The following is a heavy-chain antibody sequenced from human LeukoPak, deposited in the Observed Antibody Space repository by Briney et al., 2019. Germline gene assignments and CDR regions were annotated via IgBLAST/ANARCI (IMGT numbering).Heavy chain of an antibody. CDR3: ARDPSSVVPAVLDY. Sequence: ASVTVSCKASDYTFTGYYMHWVWQAPGQGLEWMGWINPNSGGTNYAQKFQGRVTMTRDTSISTAYMELSRLRSDDTAVYYCARDPSSVVPAVLDYWGQGTLVTVSS. D-gene: IGHD2-2*01. V-gene: IGHV1-2*02. CDR2: INPNSGGT. CDR1: DYTFTGYY. J-gene: IGHJ4*02.